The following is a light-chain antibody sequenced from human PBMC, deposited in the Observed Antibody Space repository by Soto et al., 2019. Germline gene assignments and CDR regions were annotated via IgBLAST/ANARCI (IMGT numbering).Light chain of an antibody. V-gene: IGLV2-14*01. CDR2: DVS. J-gene: IGLJ1*01. CDR3: SSSTSSSTLLYV. CDR1: SSDVGGYNY. Sequence: QSALTQPASVSGSPGQSITISCTGTSSDVGGYNYVSWYQQHPGKAPKLMIYDVSNRPSGVSNRFSGSKSGNTASLTISGLQPEAEADYYCSSSTSSSTLLYVFGTGTKLTVL.